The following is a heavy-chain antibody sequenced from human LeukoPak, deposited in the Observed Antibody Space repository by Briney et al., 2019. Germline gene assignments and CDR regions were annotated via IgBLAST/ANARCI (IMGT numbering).Heavy chain of an antibody. D-gene: IGHD3-10*01. CDR3: AREWFGEALDY. Sequence: GGSPRLSCAASGFTFTTYGMHWVRQAPGKGLEWVAVIWYDGSNKYYADSVKGRFTISRDNSKNTLYLQMNSLRAEDTAVYYCAREWFGEALDYWGQGTLVTVSS. J-gene: IGHJ4*02. CDR1: GFTFTTYG. V-gene: IGHV3-33*01. CDR2: IWYDGSNK.